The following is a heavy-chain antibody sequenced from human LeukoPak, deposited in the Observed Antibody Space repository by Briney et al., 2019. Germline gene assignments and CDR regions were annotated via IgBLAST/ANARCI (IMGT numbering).Heavy chain of an antibody. CDR2: ISNSGST. V-gene: IGHV4-59*01. CDR1: GRSISSYY. CDR3: ARAGSGYSFDN. D-gene: IGHD3-22*01. Sequence: SETLSLTCTASGRSISSYYWSWIRQPPGKGLEWIGYISNSGSTNNNPSLKSRLTMSIDTSKNQFSLRLNSVTAADTAVYYCARAGSGYSFDNWGQGKLVTVSS. J-gene: IGHJ4*02.